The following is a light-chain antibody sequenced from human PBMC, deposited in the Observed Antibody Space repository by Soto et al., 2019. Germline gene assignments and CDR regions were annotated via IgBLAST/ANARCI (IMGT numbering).Light chain of an antibody. CDR2: DVS. Sequence: QSALTQPASVSGSPGQSITISCTGTSSDVGSYNYVSWYQQYPGKAPKLMISDVSNRPSGVSYRFSGSKSGNTASLTISGLQAEDEADYYCSSYTTSSTHVVFGGGTKLTV. V-gene: IGLV2-14*01. CDR1: SSDVGSYNY. CDR3: SSYTTSSTHVV. J-gene: IGLJ2*01.